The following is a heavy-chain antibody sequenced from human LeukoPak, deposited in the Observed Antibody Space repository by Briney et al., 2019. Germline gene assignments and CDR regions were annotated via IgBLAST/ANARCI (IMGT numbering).Heavy chain of an antibody. D-gene: IGHD4-17*01. CDR2: TYPGDSDT. CDR1: GYSFSSYW. J-gene: IGHJ4*02. Sequence: GESLKISCQGSGYSFSSYWIGWVRQMPGKGLEWMGITYPGDSDTRYSPSFQGQVTISADKSISTAYLQWSSLKASDTAMYYCARSGDHYYFDYWGQGTLVTVSS. V-gene: IGHV5-51*01. CDR3: ARSGDHYYFDY.